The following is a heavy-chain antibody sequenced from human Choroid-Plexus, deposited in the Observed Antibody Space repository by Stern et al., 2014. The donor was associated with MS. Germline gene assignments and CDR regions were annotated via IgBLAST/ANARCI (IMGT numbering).Heavy chain of an antibody. CDR3: AKDRQYLTYF. CDR1: GFTFGSCA. Sequence: VQLVESGGGVVQPGRPLRLSCVASGFTFGSCAMHWVRQAPGKGLKWVAGVSYDGSNKYYADSVKGRFTISRDNSQNTLYMQMSSLRPEDTAVYYCAKDRQYLTYF. V-gene: IGHV3-30*18. CDR2: VSYDGSNK. D-gene: IGHD2/OR15-2a*01. J-gene: IGHJ2*01.